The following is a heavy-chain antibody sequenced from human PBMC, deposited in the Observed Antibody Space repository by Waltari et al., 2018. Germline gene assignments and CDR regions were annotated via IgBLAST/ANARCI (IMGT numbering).Heavy chain of an antibody. J-gene: IGHJ4*02. D-gene: IGHD3-10*01. CDR3: AKVFSGGGITPHFDY. V-gene: IGHV3-30*02. CDR1: GFTFSSYD. CDR2: IRDDGSNE. Sequence: QVQLVESGGGVVQPGGSLRLSCAASGFTFSSYDMHWVRQAPGKGLEWVAFIRDDGSNEDYSDSVKGRFTISRDNSNNTLYLQVNSLRADDTAVYYCAKVFSGGGITPHFDYWGQGTLVTVSS.